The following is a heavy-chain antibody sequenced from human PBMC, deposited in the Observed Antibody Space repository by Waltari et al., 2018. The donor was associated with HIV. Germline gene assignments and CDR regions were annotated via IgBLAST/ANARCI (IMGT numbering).Heavy chain of an antibody. CDR1: GGGFSSHA. CDR2: IIPIFDTT. D-gene: IGHD3-22*01. Sequence: VQLVQSEDGVWKSGSSAKISCKASGGGFSSHAVNWVRQVPGQGLEWLGGIIPIFDTTNYAQKMKGRGSINADDKTATVYMELRGLKAEDAGTYYCVRDGGGYYDNSGYFGSFQYWGQGTMVSVAS. V-gene: IGHV1-69*01. CDR3: VRDGGGYYDNSGYFGSFQY. J-gene: IGHJ1*01.